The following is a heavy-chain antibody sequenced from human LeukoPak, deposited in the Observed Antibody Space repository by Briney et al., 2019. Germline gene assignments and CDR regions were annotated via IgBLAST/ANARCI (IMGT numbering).Heavy chain of an antibody. V-gene: IGHV4-4*07. Sequence: SETLSLTCSVSGGSISGYYWTWMRQPAGRGLEGIGRIYSSGTFYSNPSLESRVTISLDASNNQFSLKLTSVTAADTAVYYCARGTEMTKIAGHYSFDQWGRGTLVSVSS. CDR3: ARGTEMTKIAGHYSFDQ. CDR1: GGSISGYY. CDR2: IYSSGTF. D-gene: IGHD5-24*01. J-gene: IGHJ4*02.